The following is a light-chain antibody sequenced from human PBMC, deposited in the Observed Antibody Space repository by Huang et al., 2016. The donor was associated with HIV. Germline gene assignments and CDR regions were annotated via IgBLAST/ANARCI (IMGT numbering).Light chain of an antibody. Sequence: AIQMTQSPSSLSASVGDRVTITCRASQAIRNDLGWYQQRPGKAPKLLNDAASELHGWGPLRFSGSGSGTDFTLTISSLQPEDFATYYCLQDYNYPRTFGQGTKVKI. CDR3: LQDYNYPRT. J-gene: IGKJ1*01. CDR1: QAIRND. V-gene: IGKV1-6*01. CDR2: AAS.